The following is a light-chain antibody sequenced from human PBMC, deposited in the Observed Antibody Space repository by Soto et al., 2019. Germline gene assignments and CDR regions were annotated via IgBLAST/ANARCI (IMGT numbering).Light chain of an antibody. CDR1: SSDVGGYNY. Sequence: QSALTQPASVSGSPGQSITISCTGTSSDVGGYNYVSWYQQHPGKAPKLMIYEVSNRPSGASNRFSGSKSGNTASLTISGLQAEDEADYYCSSYTSSSTLWVFGGGTKLTVL. V-gene: IGLV2-14*01. J-gene: IGLJ3*02. CDR3: SSYTSSSTLWV. CDR2: EVS.